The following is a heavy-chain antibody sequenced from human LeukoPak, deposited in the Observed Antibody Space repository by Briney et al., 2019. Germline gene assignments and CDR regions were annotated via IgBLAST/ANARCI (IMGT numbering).Heavy chain of an antibody. Sequence: ASVKVSCKASGYTFTGYYMHWVRQAPGQGLEWMGWVNPNSGGTNYAQKFQGRVTMTRDTSISTAYMELNRLRSDDTAVYYCARDRDYGSGIFDYWGQGTLVTVSS. V-gene: IGHV1-2*02. CDR3: ARDRDYGSGIFDY. CDR2: VNPNSGGT. D-gene: IGHD3-10*01. J-gene: IGHJ4*02. CDR1: GYTFTGYY.